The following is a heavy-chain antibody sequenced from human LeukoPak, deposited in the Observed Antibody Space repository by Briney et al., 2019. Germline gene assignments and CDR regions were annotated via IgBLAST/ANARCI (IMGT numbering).Heavy chain of an antibody. V-gene: IGHV3-23*01. CDR1: GFTFSSYA. D-gene: IGHD1-1*01. CDR2: ISGSGGST. Sequence: PGGSLRLSCAASGFTFSSYAMSWVRQAPGKGLKWVSAISGSGGSTYYADSVKGRFTISRDNAKNTLYLQMNSLRAEDTAVYYCARARERYWYFDLWGRGTLVTVSS. J-gene: IGHJ2*01. CDR3: ARARERYWYFDL.